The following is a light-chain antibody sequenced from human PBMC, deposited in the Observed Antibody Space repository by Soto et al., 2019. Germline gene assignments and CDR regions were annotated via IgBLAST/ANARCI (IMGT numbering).Light chain of an antibody. J-gene: IGKJ5*01. CDR2: GAS. Sequence: EIVMTQSPATLSVSPGDRATLSCRASQSVSSIAWYQQKPGQPPRLLIYGASRRATNIPARFSGGGSDTEFTLTISTLQSEDFAVYYCQQYNEWPPFTFGQGTRLEIK. V-gene: IGKV3-15*01. CDR3: QQYNEWPPFT. CDR1: QSVSS.